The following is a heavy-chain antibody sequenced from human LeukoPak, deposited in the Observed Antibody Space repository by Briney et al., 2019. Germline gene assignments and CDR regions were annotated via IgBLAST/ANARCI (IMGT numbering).Heavy chain of an antibody. CDR1: GFTFSNAW. Sequence: GSLRLSCAASGFTFSNAWMSWVRQAPGKGLEWVGRIKSKTDGGTTDYAAPVKGRFTISRDDSKNTLYLQMNSLKTEDTAVYYSTTGSYDSSGYYYFDYWGQGTLVTVSS. CDR3: TTGSYDSSGYYYFDY. J-gene: IGHJ4*02. CDR2: IKSKTDGGTT. V-gene: IGHV3-15*01. D-gene: IGHD3-22*01.